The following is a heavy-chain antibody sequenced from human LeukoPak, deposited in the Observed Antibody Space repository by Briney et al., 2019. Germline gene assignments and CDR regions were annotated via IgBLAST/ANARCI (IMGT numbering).Heavy chain of an antibody. J-gene: IGHJ3*02. CDR2: TSSSGGSI. D-gene: IGHD3-9*01. Sequence: GGSLRLSCAASGFTFRDYYMNWIRQAPGKGLEWVSYTSSSGGSIYFAGSVKGRFTISRDNVKNLLFLQMNSLRAEDTAVYYCARALNDALDIWGRGTTVTVSS. CDR1: GFTFRDYY. V-gene: IGHV3-11*01. CDR3: ARALNDALDI.